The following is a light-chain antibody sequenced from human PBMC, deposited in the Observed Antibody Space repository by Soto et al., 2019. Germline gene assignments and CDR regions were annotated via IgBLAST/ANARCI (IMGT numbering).Light chain of an antibody. CDR2: DAS. CDR1: QSVGSY. J-gene: IGKJ5*01. CDR3: QQRNMWPIT. V-gene: IGKV3-11*01. Sequence: EIVMTKSPATLSLSPLEIATLSFMASQSVGSYLAWYQHKPGQAPRLLIYDASNRATGIPARFSGSGSGTDFTLTISSLEPEDSAVYYCQQRNMWPITFGQGTRLKIK.